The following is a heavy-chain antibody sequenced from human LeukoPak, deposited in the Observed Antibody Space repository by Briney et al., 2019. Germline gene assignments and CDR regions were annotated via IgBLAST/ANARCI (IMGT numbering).Heavy chain of an antibody. CDR3: ARVGYSYGYSPKMIAAAGPAWFDP. CDR1: GGSISSGGYY. V-gene: IGHV4-39*07. CDR2: IHHSGRT. Sequence: SETLSLTCTVSGGSISSGGYYWSWLRQHPGKGLEWIGEIHHSGRTNYNPSLKGRVTISVDTSKNQFSLKLSSVTAADTAVYYCARVGYSYGYSPKMIAAAGPAWFDPWGQGTLVTVSS. D-gene: IGHD5-18*01. J-gene: IGHJ5*02.